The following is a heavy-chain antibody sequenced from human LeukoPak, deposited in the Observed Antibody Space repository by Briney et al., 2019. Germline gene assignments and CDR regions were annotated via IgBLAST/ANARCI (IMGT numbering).Heavy chain of an antibody. CDR2: IYYSGST. V-gene: IGHV4-59*01. J-gene: IGHJ4*02. CDR3: ARGCSSTSCYRY. Sequence: SETLSLTCTVSGGSISSYYWSWIRQPPGKGLERIGYIYYSGSTNYNPSLKSRVTISVDTSKNQFSLKLSSVTAADTAVYYCARGCSSTSCYRYWGQGTLVTVSS. CDR1: GGSISSYY. D-gene: IGHD2-2*02.